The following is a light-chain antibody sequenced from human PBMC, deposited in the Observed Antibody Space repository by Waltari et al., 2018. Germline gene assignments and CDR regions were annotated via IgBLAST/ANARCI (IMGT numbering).Light chain of an antibody. V-gene: IGLV1-40*01. Sequence: QSVLTQPPSVSGAPGQRVTISCTGSSSNIGAGFAVHWYQQLPGTAPKPLIYGNTNRPPGFPDRFSGSKSGTSASLAITGLQAEDEADYYCQSYGSDWVFGGGTKLTVL. J-gene: IGLJ3*02. CDR2: GNT. CDR1: SSNIGAGFA. CDR3: QSYGSDWV.